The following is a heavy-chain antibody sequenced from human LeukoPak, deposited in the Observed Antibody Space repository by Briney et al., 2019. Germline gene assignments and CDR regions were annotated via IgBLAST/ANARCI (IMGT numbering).Heavy chain of an antibody. CDR1: GYSFSSYG. CDR3: ARDPGTLATYFDY. V-gene: IGHV3-33*01. CDR2: I. J-gene: IGHJ4*02. D-gene: IGHD6-13*01. Sequence: PGRSLRLSCAASGYSFSSYGMQWVRQAPGKGLEWVAVIRFTISRDDSKNTLYLQMNGLRAEDTAIYYCARDPGTLATYFDYWGPGTLVTVSS.